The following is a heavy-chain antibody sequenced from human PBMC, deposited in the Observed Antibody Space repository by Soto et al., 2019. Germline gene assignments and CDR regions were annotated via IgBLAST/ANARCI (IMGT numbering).Heavy chain of an antibody. D-gene: IGHD3-10*01. CDR1: GGSISSYY. Sequence: SETLSLTCTVSGGSISSYYWSWIRQPPGKGLEWIGYIYYSGSTNYNPSLKSRVTISVDTSKNQFSLKLSSVTAADTAVYYCGRIGVTMVRGVRRYYYYYMDVRGKGTTVTVSS. CDR2: IYYSGST. CDR3: GRIGVTMVRGVRRYYYYYMDV. V-gene: IGHV4-59*08. J-gene: IGHJ6*03.